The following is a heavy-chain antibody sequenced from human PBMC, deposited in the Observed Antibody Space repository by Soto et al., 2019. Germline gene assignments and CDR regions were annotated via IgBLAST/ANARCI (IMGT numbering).Heavy chain of an antibody. CDR1: GDSVSSNSAA. CDR2: TYYRSKWYN. D-gene: IGHD5-18*01. J-gene: IGHJ6*02. CDR3: ARGSRYSYGQDYYYGMDV. Sequence: SQTLSLTCAISGDSVSSNSAAWNWIRQSPSRGLEWLGRTYYRSKWYNDYAVSVKSRITINPDTSKNQFSLQLNSVTPEDTAVYYCARGSRYSYGQDYYYGMDVWGQGTTVTSP. V-gene: IGHV6-1*01.